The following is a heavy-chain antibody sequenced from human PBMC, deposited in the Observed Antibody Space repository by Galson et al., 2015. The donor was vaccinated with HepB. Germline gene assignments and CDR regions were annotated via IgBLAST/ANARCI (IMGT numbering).Heavy chain of an antibody. J-gene: IGHJ4*02. CDR1: GFTFSSYG. CDR3: AKGSSSGWYGDLFDY. Sequence: SLRLSCAASGFTFSSYGMHWVRQAPGKGVEWVAVISYDGSNKYYADSVRGRFTISRDNSKNTLYLQMNSLRAEDTAVYYCAKGSSSGWYGDLFDYWGQGTLVTVSS. V-gene: IGHV3-30*18. CDR2: ISYDGSNK. D-gene: IGHD6-19*01.